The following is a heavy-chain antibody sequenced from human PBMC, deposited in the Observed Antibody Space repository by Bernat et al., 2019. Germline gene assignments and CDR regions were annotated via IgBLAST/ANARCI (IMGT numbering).Heavy chain of an antibody. D-gene: IGHD3-16*02. J-gene: IGHJ5*02. CDR3: ARIYVWGSYRYRHWFDP. Sequence: QVQLVQSGAEVKKPGSSVKVSCKASGGTFSSYAISWVRQAPGQGLEWVGGIIPIFGTANYAQKFQGRGTITADESTSTAYMELSSLRSEDTAVYYWARIYVWGSYRYRHWFDPWGQGTLVTVSS. CDR1: GGTFSSYA. V-gene: IGHV1-69*01. CDR2: IIPIFGTA.